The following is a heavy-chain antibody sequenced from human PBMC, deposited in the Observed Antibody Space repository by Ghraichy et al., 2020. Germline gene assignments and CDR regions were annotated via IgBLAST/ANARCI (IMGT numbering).Heavy chain of an antibody. D-gene: IGHD1-7*01. CDR1: GGSIGSSGYI. CDR2: VYYSGRT. CDR3: ARHRTTAVGGDFDY. J-gene: IGHJ4*02. Sequence: SLTCSVSGGSIGSSGYIWGWIRQPPGKGLEWIGSVYYSGRTFSNPSLNSRVTMSVDTSQNQFSLRLTSVTAADTAVYYCARHRTTAVGGDFDYWGQGTLVTVSS. V-gene: IGHV4-39*01.